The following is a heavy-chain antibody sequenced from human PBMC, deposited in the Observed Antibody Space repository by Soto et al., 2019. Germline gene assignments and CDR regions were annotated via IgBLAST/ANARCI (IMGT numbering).Heavy chain of an antibody. D-gene: IGHD2-8*01. V-gene: IGHV5-51*01. Sequence: GESLKISCKASGYSFATYWIGWVRQMPGKGLEWMGIIYPVDSDTIYSPSFQGQVIISADLPSTTTYLQWSSLKASDTAIYYCARQPGVEATNGWIDPWGQGTLVTVSS. CDR2: IYPVDSDT. CDR3: ARQPGVEATNGWIDP. J-gene: IGHJ5*02. CDR1: GYSFATYW.